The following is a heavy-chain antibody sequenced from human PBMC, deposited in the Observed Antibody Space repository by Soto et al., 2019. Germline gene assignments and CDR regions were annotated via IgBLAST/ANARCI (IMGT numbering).Heavy chain of an antibody. Sequence: PSETLSLTCTVSGGSIGSRGYYWGWIRQPPGKGLEWIGYIYYSGSTYYDPSLKSRVTISLDTSKNQFSLKLSSVTAADTAVYDCARVRGVTYFDYWGQGTLVTVSS. CDR2: IYYSGST. CDR1: GGSIGSRGYY. V-gene: IGHV4-30-4*08. J-gene: IGHJ4*02. CDR3: ARVRGVTYFDY. D-gene: IGHD3-10*01.